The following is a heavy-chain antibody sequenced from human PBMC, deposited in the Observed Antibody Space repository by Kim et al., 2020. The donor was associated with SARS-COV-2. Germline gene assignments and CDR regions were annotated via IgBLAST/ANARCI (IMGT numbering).Heavy chain of an antibody. CDR1: GFTFNNYW. CDR3: ARGTVDIVATSQGMDV. Sequence: GGSLRLSCEASGFTFNNYWMTWVRQAPGKGLEWVANIKQAGNEKYYVDSVRGRFTISRDNAKNSLYLQMNSLRAEDTAVYYCARGTVDIVATSQGMDVWGRGTTVTVSS. D-gene: IGHD5-12*01. CDR2: IKQAGNEK. V-gene: IGHV3-7*01. J-gene: IGHJ6*02.